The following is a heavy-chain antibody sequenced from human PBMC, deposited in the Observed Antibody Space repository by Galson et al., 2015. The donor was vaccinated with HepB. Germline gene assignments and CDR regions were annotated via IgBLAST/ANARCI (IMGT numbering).Heavy chain of an antibody. CDR2: INTGSGNT. CDR3: ASENYYDSSGYLDY. J-gene: IGHJ4*02. Sequence: SVKVSCKASGYTFTSYAMHWVRQAPGQRLEWMGWINTGSGNTEYSQKFQGRVTITRDTSANTAYMELSSLRSEDTAVYYCASENYYDSSGYLDYWGQGTLVTVSS. V-gene: IGHV1-3*04. CDR1: GYTFTSYA. D-gene: IGHD3-22*01.